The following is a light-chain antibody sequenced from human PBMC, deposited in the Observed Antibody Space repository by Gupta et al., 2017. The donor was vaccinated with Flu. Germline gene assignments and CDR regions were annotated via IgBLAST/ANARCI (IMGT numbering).Light chain of an antibody. V-gene: IGKV1-39*01. CDR3: QQSYSTPYT. J-gene: IGKJ2*01. CDR2: AAS. CDR1: QSISSY. Sequence: GDRVTITCRASQSISSYLNWYQQKPVKAPKRLIYAASSLQSGVPSRFSGSGSGTDFTLTISSLQPEDFATYYCQQSYSTPYTFGQGTKLEIK.